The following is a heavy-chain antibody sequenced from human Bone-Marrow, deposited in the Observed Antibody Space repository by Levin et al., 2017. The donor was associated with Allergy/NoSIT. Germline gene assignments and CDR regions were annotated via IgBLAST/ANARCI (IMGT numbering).Heavy chain of an antibody. V-gene: IGHV3-48*02. D-gene: IGHD5-18*01. Sequence: PGGSLRLSCAASGFTLSNYAMNWVRQAPGKGLEWISYISGSSSTIDYADSVKGRFTISRDNARNSLYLQMNSLSDEDTAVYYCARDPSRGYTYAYSFDYWGQGTLVTVSS. CDR2: ISGSSSTI. CDR1: GFTLSNYA. J-gene: IGHJ4*02. CDR3: ARDPSRGYTYAYSFDY.